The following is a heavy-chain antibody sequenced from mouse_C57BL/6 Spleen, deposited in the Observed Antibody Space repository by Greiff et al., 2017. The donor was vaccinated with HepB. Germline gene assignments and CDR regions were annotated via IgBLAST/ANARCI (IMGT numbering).Heavy chain of an antibody. J-gene: IGHJ2*01. D-gene: IGHD1-1*01. CDR1: GYTFTSYW. CDR2: IDPSDSYT. Sequence: VKLQESGAELVMPGASVKLSCKASGYTFTSYWMHWVKQRPGQGLEWIGEIDPSDSYTNYNQKFKGKSTLTVVKSSNTAYMQLSSLTSEDSAVYYCVRFSHYFGSSRFDYWGQGTTLTVSS. V-gene: IGHV1-69*01. CDR3: VRFSHYFGSSRFDY.